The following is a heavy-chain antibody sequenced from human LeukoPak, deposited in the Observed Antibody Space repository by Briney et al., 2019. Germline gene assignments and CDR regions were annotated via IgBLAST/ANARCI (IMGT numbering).Heavy chain of an antibody. D-gene: IGHD6-19*01. Sequence: ASVKVSCKASGYTFTSYGISWVRQAPGQGLEWMGWISAYNGNTNYAQKLQGRVTMTTDTSTSTAYMELRSLRSDDTAVYYCARENIAVAGANNWFDPWGQGTLVTVSS. CDR1: GYTFTSYG. J-gene: IGHJ5*02. CDR3: ARENIAVAGANNWFDP. V-gene: IGHV1-18*01. CDR2: ISAYNGNT.